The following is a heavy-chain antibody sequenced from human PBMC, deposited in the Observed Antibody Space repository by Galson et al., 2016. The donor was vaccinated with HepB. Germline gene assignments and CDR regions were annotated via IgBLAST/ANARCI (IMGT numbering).Heavy chain of an antibody. V-gene: IGHV3-48*04. CDR1: GINFGTYN. CDR2: ISSSSSTI. CDR3: ARGEALGPMDV. Sequence: SLRLSCAGAGINFGTYNMNWVRQAPGKGLEWLSYISSSSSTIQYADSVKGRFTISRDNAKRSLYLQIDSLRAEDTGVYYCARGEALGPMDVWGQGTTVSVSS. J-gene: IGHJ6*02.